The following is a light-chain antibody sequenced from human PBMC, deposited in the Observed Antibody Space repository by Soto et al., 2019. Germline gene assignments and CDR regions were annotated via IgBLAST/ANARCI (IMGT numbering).Light chain of an antibody. CDR2: KAS. CDR1: QSISSW. Sequence: DIQMTQSPSTLSASVGDRVTITCRASQSISSWLAWYQQKPGKAPKLLIYKASSLESGVPSRFSGSGSRTEFTLTISSLQPDDFATYYCQHPGTFGQGTKVEIK. J-gene: IGKJ1*01. CDR3: QHPGT. V-gene: IGKV1-5*03.